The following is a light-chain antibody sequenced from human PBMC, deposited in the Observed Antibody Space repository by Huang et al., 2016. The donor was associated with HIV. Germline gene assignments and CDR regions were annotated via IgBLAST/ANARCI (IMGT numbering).Light chain of an antibody. CDR2: EVS. Sequence: DIVMTQTPLSLSVTPGQPASISCKSSQSLLHSDGETYLYWYLHKPGQSPQLLIYEVSNRCSGVPDRFSGSGSGTDFTLRISRVEAEDVGVYYCMQRTQRPLTFGGGTKVEIK. V-gene: IGKV2D-29*02. CDR3: MQRTQRPLT. J-gene: IGKJ4*01. CDR1: QSLLHSDGETY.